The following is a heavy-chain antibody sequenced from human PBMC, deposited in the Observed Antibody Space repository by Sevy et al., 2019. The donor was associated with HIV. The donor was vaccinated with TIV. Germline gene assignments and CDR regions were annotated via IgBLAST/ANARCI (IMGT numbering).Heavy chain of an antibody. CDR2: IYSGDST. J-gene: IGHJ3*02. CDR1: GFTVSNNY. V-gene: IGHV3-53*01. Sequence: GGSRLSCAASGFTVSNNYMSWVRQAPGKGLQWVSVIYSGDSTYYADSVKGRFTISRDNSKNTLYLQMNSLRVEDTAVYYCARLSVYYYDSSGYYTTGNAFDIWGQGTMVTVSS. D-gene: IGHD3-22*01. CDR3: ARLSVYYYDSSGYYTTGNAFDI.